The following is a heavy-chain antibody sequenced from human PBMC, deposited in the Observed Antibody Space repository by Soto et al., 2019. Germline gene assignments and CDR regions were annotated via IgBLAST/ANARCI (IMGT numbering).Heavy chain of an antibody. CDR2: IHYSGST. D-gene: IGHD6-13*01. CDR3: AYWYNSNWSNSDF. Sequence: SETLSLTCTASGGSVSSVNYYWNWIRQPPGKGLEWIGYIHYSGSTNYNPSLKSRVTISVDTSKNQFSLKLSSVTAADTAVYYCAYWYNSNWSNSDFWVKGTLVTVSS. CDR1: GGSVSSVNYY. J-gene: IGHJ4*02. V-gene: IGHV4-61*01.